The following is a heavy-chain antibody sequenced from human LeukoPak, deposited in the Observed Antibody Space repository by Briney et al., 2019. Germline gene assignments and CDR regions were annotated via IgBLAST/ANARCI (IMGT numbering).Heavy chain of an antibody. CDR2: ISASDDRT. V-gene: IGHV3-23*01. Sequence: GGSLRLSCSASGFTFSSHAMYWVRQAPGEGLEWVSRISASDDRTFYADSVNGRFTISRDNSKNTVYLQMNSLRAGDTAVYYCAKVQHADFNMNFDSWGQGTLVTVSS. CDR1: GFTFSSHA. J-gene: IGHJ4*02. D-gene: IGHD2-21*01. CDR3: AKVQHADFNMNFDS.